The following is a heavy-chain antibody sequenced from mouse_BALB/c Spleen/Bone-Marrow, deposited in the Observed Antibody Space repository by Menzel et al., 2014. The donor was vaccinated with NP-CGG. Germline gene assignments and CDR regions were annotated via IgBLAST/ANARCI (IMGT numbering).Heavy chain of an antibody. CDR1: GYSFTGYY. CDR3: TVKRDYEYALDY. J-gene: IGHJ4*01. V-gene: IGHV1S34*01. D-gene: IGHD2-4*01. Sequence: LVKTGVSVRISCKASGYSFTGYYMHWVKQSHGKSLEWVGYISCYNGATGYNHKFKGTATFTVDTSSSTAHRQFTSLTSEDSAVRYNTVKRDYEYALDYWGQGTSVTVSS. CDR2: ISCYNGAT.